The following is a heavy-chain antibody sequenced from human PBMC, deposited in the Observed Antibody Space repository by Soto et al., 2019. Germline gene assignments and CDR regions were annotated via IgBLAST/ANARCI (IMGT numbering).Heavy chain of an antibody. CDR2: ISGSGGST. CDR3: AYDSSGYYSSRGY. J-gene: IGHJ4*02. D-gene: IGHD3-22*01. CDR1: GFTFSSYA. Sequence: EVQLLESGGGLVQPGGSLRLSCAASGFTFSSYAMSWVRQAPGKGLEWVSAISGSGGSTYYADSVKGQFTISRDNSKNTLYLQMNSLRAEDTAVYYCAYDSSGYYSSRGYWGQGTLVTVSS. V-gene: IGHV3-23*01.